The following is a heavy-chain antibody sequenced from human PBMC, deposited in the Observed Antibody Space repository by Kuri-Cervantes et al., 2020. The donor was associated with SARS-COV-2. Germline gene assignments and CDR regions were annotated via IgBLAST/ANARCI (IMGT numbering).Heavy chain of an antibody. CDR3: ARIRHPYWYFDL. D-gene: IGHD1-1*01. CDR1: GGSCSGYY. Sequence: GSLRLSCAVYGGSCSGYYWSWIRQPPGKGLDWIGEINHSGSTNYNPSLKSRVTISVDTSKNQFSLKLSSVTAADTAVYYCARIRHPYWYFDLWGRGTLVTVSS. CDR2: INHSGST. J-gene: IGHJ2*01. V-gene: IGHV4-34*01.